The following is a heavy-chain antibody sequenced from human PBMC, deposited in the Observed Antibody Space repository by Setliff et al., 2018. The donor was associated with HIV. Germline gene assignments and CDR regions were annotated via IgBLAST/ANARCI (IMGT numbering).Heavy chain of an antibody. J-gene: IGHJ4*02. CDR3: ARVPHRVVGTTTLLYHFDY. D-gene: IGHD1-26*01. V-gene: IGHV4-31*03. CDR2: ISYSGTA. Sequence: PSETLSLTCTVSGGSIGGYYWSWIRQHPGKGLEWIGFISYSGTAYYNPSLKSRVTISVETTTNQVSLQVNSVTAVDTAVYYCARVPHRVVGTTTLLYHFDYWGLGTLVTVSS. CDR1: GGSIGGYY.